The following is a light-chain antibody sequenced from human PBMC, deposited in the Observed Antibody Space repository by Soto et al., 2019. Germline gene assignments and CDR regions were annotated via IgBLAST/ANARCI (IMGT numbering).Light chain of an antibody. Sequence: QSVLTQPASVSGSPGQSITISCTGTNSDVGGYNRVSWFQQHPGKAPKLLIYDVRNRSSGVSSRFSGSKSGHTASLTISGLQTEDEADYYCSSYTSSRTLVFGTGTKVTVL. J-gene: IGLJ1*01. CDR2: DVR. V-gene: IGLV2-14*03. CDR3: SSYTSSRTLV. CDR1: NSDVGGYNR.